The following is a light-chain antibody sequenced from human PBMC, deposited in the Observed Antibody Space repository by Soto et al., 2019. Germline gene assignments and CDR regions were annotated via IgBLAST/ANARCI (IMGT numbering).Light chain of an antibody. CDR3: HQHNNWWT. CDR1: QSVSSN. J-gene: IGKJ1*01. Sequence: EVVITESPATLSVSPGERATLSCRASQSVSSNLAWYQQKPGQAPRLFIYAASTRAAGIPARFSGSGSGTDFTLTIAXLQSEDFGVYYCHQHNNWWTFGQGTKVDTK. V-gene: IGKV3D-15*01. CDR2: AAS.